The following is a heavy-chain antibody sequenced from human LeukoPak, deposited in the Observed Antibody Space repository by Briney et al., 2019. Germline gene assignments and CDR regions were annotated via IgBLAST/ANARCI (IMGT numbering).Heavy chain of an antibody. CDR1: VYTFTSYD. CDR3: ARGHSYGSGSYNIYGIDY. Sequence: VASVKVSCKASVYTFTSYDINWVRQATGQGLEWMGWMNPNSANTGYAQKFQGRGTMTRDTSIITAYMELSSLTSEDTAVYYCARGHSYGSGSYNIYGIDYWGQGTLVTVSS. CDR2: MNPNSANT. D-gene: IGHD3-10*01. J-gene: IGHJ4*02. V-gene: IGHV1-8*01.